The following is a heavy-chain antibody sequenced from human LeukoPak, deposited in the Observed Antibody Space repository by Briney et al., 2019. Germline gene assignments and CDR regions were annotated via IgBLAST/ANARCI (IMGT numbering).Heavy chain of an antibody. J-gene: IGHJ4*02. V-gene: IGHV3-23*01. CDR3: AKDRDGHADY. CDR2: IVDNGGTT. CDR1: GFTFSTYA. Sequence: QAGGSLRLSCAASGFTFSTYAMSWVRQAPGKGLEWVSTIVDNGGTTYYADSVKGRFTISRDNSKNTLYLQMNSLRAEDTAVYYCAKDRDGHADYWGQGTLVTVSS.